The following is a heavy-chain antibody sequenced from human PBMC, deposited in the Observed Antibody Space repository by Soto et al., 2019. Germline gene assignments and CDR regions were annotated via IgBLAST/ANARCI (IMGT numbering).Heavy chain of an antibody. CDR3: AKLDWNDGGGDY. CDR1: GGSISSGGYY. V-gene: IGHV4-31*03. J-gene: IGHJ4*02. CDR2: IYYSGST. D-gene: IGHD1-1*01. Sequence: SETLSLTCTVSGGSISSGGYYWSWIRQHPGKGLEWIGYIYYSGSTYYNPSLKSRVTISVDTSKNQFSLKLSSVTAADTAVYYCAKLDWNDGGGDYWGQGTLVTVSS.